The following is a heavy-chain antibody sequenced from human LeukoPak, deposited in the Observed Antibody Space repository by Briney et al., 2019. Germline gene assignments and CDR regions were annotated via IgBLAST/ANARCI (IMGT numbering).Heavy chain of an antibody. J-gene: IGHJ5*02. CDR2: ISGSGGST. V-gene: IGHV3-23*01. D-gene: IGHD6-13*01. CDR1: GFTFSSYG. CDR3: AKDSGAAARLNWFDP. Sequence: GGSLRLFCAASGFTFSSYGMSWVRQAPGKGLEWVSGISGSGGSTYYADSVKGRFTISRDNSKNTLSLQVNSLGAEDTALYYCAKDSGAAARLNWFDPWGQGTLVTVSS.